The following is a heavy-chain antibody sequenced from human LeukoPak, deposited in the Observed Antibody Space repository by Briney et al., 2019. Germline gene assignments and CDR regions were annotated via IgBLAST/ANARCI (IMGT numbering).Heavy chain of an antibody. CDR3: ARGYYYDGTGYNPFDY. J-gene: IGHJ4*02. D-gene: IGHD3-22*01. CDR1: GFTFSSYE. Sequence: GGSLRLSCAASGFTFSSYEMNWVRQAPGKGLEWVSYISSSGSTLYYADSLKGRFTISRDNAKNSLYLQMNSLRAEDTAVYYCARGYYYDGTGYNPFDYWGQGTLVTVSS. V-gene: IGHV3-48*03. CDR2: ISSSGSTL.